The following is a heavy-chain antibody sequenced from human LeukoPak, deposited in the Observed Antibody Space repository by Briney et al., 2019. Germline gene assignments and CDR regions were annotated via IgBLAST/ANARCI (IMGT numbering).Heavy chain of an antibody. Sequence: PGGSLRLSCAASGFTFSSYSMNWVRQAPGKGLEWIGEINHSGSTNYNPSLKSRVTISVDTSKNQFSLKLSSVTAADTAVYYCARGHTRLGIVLTGFDYWGQGTLVTVSS. CDR1: GFTFSSYS. V-gene: IGHV4-34*01. CDR3: ARGHTRLGIVLTGFDY. D-gene: IGHD2-8*01. CDR2: INHSGST. J-gene: IGHJ4*02.